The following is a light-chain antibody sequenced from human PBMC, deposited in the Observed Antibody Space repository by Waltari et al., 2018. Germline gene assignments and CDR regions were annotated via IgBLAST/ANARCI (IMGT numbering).Light chain of an antibody. CDR3: QQYNSYVGT. V-gene: IGKV1-5*03. J-gene: IGKJ1*01. Sequence: SPSTLSASVGDRVTITCRASQSVSWWLAWYQQKPGTAPKLLIYKASTLESGVPSRFSGSGSGTEFTLTISSLQPDDFATYYCQQYNSYVGTFGQGTKVEIK. CDR1: QSVSWW. CDR2: KAS.